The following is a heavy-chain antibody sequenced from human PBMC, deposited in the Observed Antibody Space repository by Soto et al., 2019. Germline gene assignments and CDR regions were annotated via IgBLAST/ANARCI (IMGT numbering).Heavy chain of an antibody. D-gene: IGHD4-17*01. CDR1: GFTFSSYG. V-gene: IGHV3-33*01. J-gene: IGHJ4*02. CDR2: IWYDGSNK. Sequence: QVQLVESGGGVVQPGRSLRLSCAASGFTFSSYGMHWVRQAPGKGLEWVAVIWYDGSNKYYADSVKGRFTISRDNSKNTLNLQMNSLRAEDTAVYYCARDLSTVTPLEYWGQGTLVTVAS. CDR3: ARDLSTVTPLEY.